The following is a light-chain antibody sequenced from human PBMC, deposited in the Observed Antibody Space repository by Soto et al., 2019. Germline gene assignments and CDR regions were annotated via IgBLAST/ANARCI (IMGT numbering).Light chain of an antibody. CDR1: QSVSSSY. V-gene: IGKV3-20*01. Sequence: EIVLTQSSGTLSLSPGERATLSCRASQSVSSSYLAWYQQKPGQATRLLIYGASSRATGIPDRFSGSGSGTDFTLTISRLEPEDFAVYYCQQYGSSPLWTFGQGTKVEIE. CDR3: QQYGSSPLWT. J-gene: IGKJ1*01. CDR2: GAS.